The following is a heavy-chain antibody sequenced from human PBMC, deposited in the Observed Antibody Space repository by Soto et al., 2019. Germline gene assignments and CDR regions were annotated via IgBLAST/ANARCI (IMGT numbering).Heavy chain of an antibody. D-gene: IGHD4-17*01. CDR1: GFSFSVYW. CDR2: LNSDGTYA. CDR3: ARGGAYGDYPSDF. J-gene: IGHJ4*02. Sequence: GGSLRLSCAASGFSFSVYWMHWVRQAPGKGLVWVSRLNSDGTYASSADSVKGRLTISRDNAKNTLYLQLNSLRAEDTAVYYCARGGAYGDYPSDFWGQGTLVTVSS. V-gene: IGHV3-74*01.